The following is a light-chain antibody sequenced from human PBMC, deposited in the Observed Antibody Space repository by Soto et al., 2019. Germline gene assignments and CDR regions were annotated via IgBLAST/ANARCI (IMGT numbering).Light chain of an antibody. CDR3: QQYGSSPLT. CDR1: QSVSSSY. J-gene: IGKJ4*01. CDR2: GAS. Sequence: EIVLTQSPGTLSLSLGEGATLSWRASQSVSSSYLAWYQQKPGQAPRLLIYGASSRATGIPDRFSGSGSGTDFTLTISRLEPEDFAVYYCQQYGSSPLTFGGGTKVDIK. V-gene: IGKV3-20*01.